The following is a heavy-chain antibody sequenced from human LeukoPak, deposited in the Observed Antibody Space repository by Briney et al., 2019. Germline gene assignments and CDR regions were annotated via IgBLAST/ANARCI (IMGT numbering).Heavy chain of an antibody. CDR1: GGSISSSGFY. V-gene: IGHV4-39*07. D-gene: IGHD6-13*01. CDR3: ARAYRSSWYANWFDP. J-gene: IGHJ5*02. CDR2: IYYSGST. Sequence: SSETLSLTCTVSGGSISSSGFYWGWIRQPPGKGLEWIGSIYYSGSTYYNLSLKSRVTISVDTSKNQFSLKLSSVTAADTAVYFCARAYRSSWYANWFDPWGQGTLVTVSS.